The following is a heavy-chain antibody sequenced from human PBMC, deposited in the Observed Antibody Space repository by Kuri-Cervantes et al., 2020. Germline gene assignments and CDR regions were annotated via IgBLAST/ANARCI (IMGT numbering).Heavy chain of an antibody. CDR2: ISASGSST. J-gene: IGHJ6*02. CDR1: GFTFRSYA. CDR3: AKASRYSSGWSGDKMDV. Sequence: ESLKISWAASGFTFRSYAMHWVRQAPGKGLEWVSGISASGSSTYYADSVEDRFTITRDNSENTLYLQLSGLRAEDTAVYYCAKASRYSSGWSGDKMDVWGQGTMVTVSS. V-gene: IGHV3-23*01. D-gene: IGHD6-19*01.